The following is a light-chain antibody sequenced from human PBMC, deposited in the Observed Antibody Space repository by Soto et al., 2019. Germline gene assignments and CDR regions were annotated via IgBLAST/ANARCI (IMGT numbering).Light chain of an antibody. CDR3: QQYHNWPPQYT. CDR1: QTVASN. CDR2: GAS. J-gene: IGKJ2*01. Sequence: EIGMTQSPAILSVSPGERATLSCRASQTVASNLAWYQQKPGQAPRLLIHGASTRATGVSARFSGRVSGTEFTLTISSLQSEDFAVYYCQQYHNWPPQYTFGQGTKLQIK. V-gene: IGKV3-15*01.